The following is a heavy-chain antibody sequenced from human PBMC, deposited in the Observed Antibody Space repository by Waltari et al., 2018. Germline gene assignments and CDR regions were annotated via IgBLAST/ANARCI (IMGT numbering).Heavy chain of an antibody. CDR3: ASPRRAAPWYYYMDV. D-gene: IGHD2-15*01. CDR2: ISGRGGST. V-gene: IGHV3-23*01. J-gene: IGHJ6*03. CDR1: GFTFSSYA. Sequence: EVQLLESGGGLVQPGGSLRLSCAASGFTFSSYAMSWVRQAPGKGLGWVSAISGRGGSTYFADSVKGRFTISRDNSKNTLYLQMNSLRAEDTAVYYCASPRRAAPWYYYMDVWGKGTTVTVSS.